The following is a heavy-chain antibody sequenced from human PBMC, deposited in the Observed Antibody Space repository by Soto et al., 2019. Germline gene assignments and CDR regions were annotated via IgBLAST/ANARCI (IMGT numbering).Heavy chain of an antibody. CDR3: ASTGYCTNGVCYLDY. V-gene: IGHV4-59*01. J-gene: IGHJ4*02. CDR1: GGSISSYY. CDR2: IYYSGST. D-gene: IGHD2-8*01. Sequence: QVQLQESGPGLVKPSETLSLTCTVSGGSISSYYWSWIRQPPGKGLEWIGYIYYSGSTNYNPSLKSRVTISVDTSKNQFSLKLSSVTAADTAVYYCASTGYCTNGVCYLDYWGQGTLVTVSS.